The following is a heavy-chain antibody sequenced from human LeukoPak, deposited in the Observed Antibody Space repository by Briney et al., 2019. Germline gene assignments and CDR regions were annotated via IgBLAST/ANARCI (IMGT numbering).Heavy chain of an antibody. Sequence: SETLSLTCTVSGGSISSSSYYWGWIRQPPGKGLEWIGSIYYSATTYYNPSLKSRVTISVDTSKNQFSLRLSSETAADTAVYYCARLLAAARNYYYYYYMDVWGKGTTVTISS. J-gene: IGHJ6*03. CDR1: GGSISSSSYY. CDR3: ARLLAAARNYYYYYYMDV. V-gene: IGHV4-39*07. D-gene: IGHD6-13*01. CDR2: IYYSATT.